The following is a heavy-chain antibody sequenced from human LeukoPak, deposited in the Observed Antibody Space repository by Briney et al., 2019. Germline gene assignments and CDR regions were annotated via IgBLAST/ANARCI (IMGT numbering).Heavy chain of an antibody. J-gene: IGHJ6*03. CDR3: ARLAATPYQYYYMDV. CDR2: ISSSSRTM. D-gene: IGHD2-15*01. V-gene: IGHV3-48*01. CDR1: GFTFSSYN. Sequence: GGSLRLSCAASGFTFSSYNMNWVRQAPGKGLEWVSYISSSSRTMYDADSVKGRFTISRDNAKNSLFLQMSSLRAEDTAVYYCARLAATPYQYYYMDVWGKGTTVTVSS.